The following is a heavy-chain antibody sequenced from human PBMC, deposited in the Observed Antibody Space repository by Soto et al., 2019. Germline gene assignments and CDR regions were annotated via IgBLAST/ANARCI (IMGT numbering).Heavy chain of an antibody. Sequence: QGQLVQSGAEVKKPGASVKASCKASGYTFTDYDISWVRQAPGQGLEWMGWISVDNGNTKYVESLQGRVTMTTDTSTSTAYMEVRSLRSDDTAVYYCARTSVSNYNWFDPWGQGTLVAVSS. CDR1: GYTFTDYD. V-gene: IGHV1-18*01. D-gene: IGHD4-4*01. CDR3: ARTSVSNYNWFDP. CDR2: ISVDNGNT. J-gene: IGHJ5*02.